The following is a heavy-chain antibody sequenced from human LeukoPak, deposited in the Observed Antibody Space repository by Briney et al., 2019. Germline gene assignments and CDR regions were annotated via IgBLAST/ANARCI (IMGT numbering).Heavy chain of an antibody. CDR1: GFTFSYYY. CDR2: ISSSGSNM. Sequence: GGSLRLSCAASGFTFSYYYMTWIRQAPGKGLEWVSYISSSGSNMYYADSVKGRFTISRDNAKNSLYLQMNSLRAEDTAVYYCASAASWRFDYWGQGTLVTVSS. D-gene: IGHD2-2*01. J-gene: IGHJ4*02. CDR3: ASAASWRFDY. V-gene: IGHV3-11*01.